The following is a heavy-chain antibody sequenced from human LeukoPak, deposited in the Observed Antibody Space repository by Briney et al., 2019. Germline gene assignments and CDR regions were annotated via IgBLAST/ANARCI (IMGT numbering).Heavy chain of an antibody. J-gene: IGHJ3*02. V-gene: IGHV4-30-4*01. D-gene: IGHD3-10*01. CDR2: IYCSGST. Sequence: SETLSLTCTVSGGSISSGDYYWSWIRQPPGKGLEWIGYIYCSGSTYYNPSLKSRVTISVDTSKNQFSLKLSSVTAADTAVYYCARVRGDAFDIWGQGTMVTVSS. CDR3: ARVRGDAFDI. CDR1: GGSISSGDYY.